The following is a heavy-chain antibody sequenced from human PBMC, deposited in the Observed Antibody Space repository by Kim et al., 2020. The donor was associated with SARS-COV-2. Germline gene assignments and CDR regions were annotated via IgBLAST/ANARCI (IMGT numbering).Heavy chain of an antibody. CDR3: ARGVLITIFGVVREFDY. CDR1: GGSISSYY. D-gene: IGHD3-3*01. V-gene: IGHV4-59*01. CDR2: IYYSGST. J-gene: IGHJ4*02. Sequence: SETLYLTCTVSGGSISSYYWSWIRQPPGKGLEWIGYIYYSGSTNYNPALKSRVTISVDTSKNQFSLKLSSVTAADTAVYYCARGVLITIFGVVREFDYWGQGTLVTVSS.